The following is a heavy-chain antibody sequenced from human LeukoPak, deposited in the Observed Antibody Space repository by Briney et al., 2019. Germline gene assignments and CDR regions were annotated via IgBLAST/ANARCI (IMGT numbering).Heavy chain of an antibody. CDR2: MNPNSGNT. D-gene: IGHD3-22*01. J-gene: IGHJ6*02. CDR1: GYTFTSYD. V-gene: IGHV1-8*01. CDR3: ARFYHGITMMGTMGDYYYYGMDV. Sequence: ASVTVSCKASGYTFTSYDINWVRQATGQGLEWMGWMNPNSGNTGYAQKFQGRVTMTRNTSISTAYMELSSLRSEDTAVYYCARFYHGITMMGTMGDYYYYGMDVWGQGTTVTVSS.